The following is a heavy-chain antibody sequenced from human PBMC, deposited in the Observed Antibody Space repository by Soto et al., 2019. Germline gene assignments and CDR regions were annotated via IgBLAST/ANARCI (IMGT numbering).Heavy chain of an antibody. D-gene: IGHD3-3*01. V-gene: IGHV3-33*01. CDR2: IWDDGINT. Sequence: QEQLVESGGGVAQPGRSLRLSCAASGFTFTNYGMQWVRQAPGKGLEWVSVIWDDGINTHYTESVKGRFSITRDDSKNTLDLQTNSLRVEDTAGYHCARVDPYYASDLWGQGTLVTVSS. CDR3: ARVDPYYASDL. CDR1: GFTFTNYG. J-gene: IGHJ5*02.